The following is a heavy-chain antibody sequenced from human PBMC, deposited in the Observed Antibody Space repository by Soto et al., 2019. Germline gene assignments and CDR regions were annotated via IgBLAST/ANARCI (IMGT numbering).Heavy chain of an antibody. D-gene: IGHD1-26*01. CDR1: GGTFSSYA. CDR2: IIPIFGTA. CDR3: VPFSSGSYRRPYFDY. V-gene: IGHV1-69*13. J-gene: IGHJ4*02. Sequence: ASVKVSCKASGGTFSSYAISWVRQAPGQGLEWMGGIIPIFGTANYAQKFQGRVTITADESTSTAYMELSSLRSEDTAVYYCVPFSSGSYRRPYFDYWGQGTLVTVSS.